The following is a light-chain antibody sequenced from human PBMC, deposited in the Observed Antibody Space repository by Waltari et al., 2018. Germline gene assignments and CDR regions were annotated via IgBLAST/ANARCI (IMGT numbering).Light chain of an antibody. Sequence: EIVLTQSPGTLSLSPGEGATLSCRASQSVSSSYLAWYQQKPGQAPRLLIYGASSRATGIPDRFSGSGSGTDFTLTISRLEPEDFAVYYCQQYCSSLPWTFGQGTKVE. CDR1: QSVSSSY. CDR2: GAS. J-gene: IGKJ1*01. V-gene: IGKV3-20*01. CDR3: QQYCSSLPWT.